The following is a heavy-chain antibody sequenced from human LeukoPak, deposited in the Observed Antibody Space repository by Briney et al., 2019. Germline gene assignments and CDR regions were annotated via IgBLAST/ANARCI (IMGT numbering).Heavy chain of an antibody. CDR1: GDSVSSNSAA. V-gene: IGHV6-1*01. J-gene: IGHJ4*02. CDR2: TYYRSKWYN. Sequence: SQTLSLTCAISGDSVSSNSAAWNWIRQSPPRGLEWLGRTYYRSKWYNAYTLSVRSRITINPDTSKNQFSLQLNSVTPEDTAVYFCARSSGWLDYWGQGTLVTVSS. D-gene: IGHD6-19*01. CDR3: ARSSGWLDY.